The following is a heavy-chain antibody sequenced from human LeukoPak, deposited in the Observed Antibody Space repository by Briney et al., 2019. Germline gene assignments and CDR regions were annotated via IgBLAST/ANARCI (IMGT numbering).Heavy chain of an antibody. J-gene: IGHJ4*02. CDR2: IYHSGST. CDR1: GGSISSSNW. Sequence: SGTLSLTCAVSGGSISSSNWWSWVRQPPGKGLEWIGEIYHSGSTNYNPSLKSRVTISVDKSKNQFPLKLSSVTAADTAVYYCASVKYGSGNYFDYWGQGTPVTVSS. D-gene: IGHD3-10*01. CDR3: ASVKYGSGNYFDY. V-gene: IGHV4-4*02.